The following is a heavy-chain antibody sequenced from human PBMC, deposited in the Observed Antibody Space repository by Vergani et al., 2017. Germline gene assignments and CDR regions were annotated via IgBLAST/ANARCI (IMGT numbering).Heavy chain of an antibody. CDR1: GYTFTGYY. V-gene: IGHV1-2*02. J-gene: IGHJ4*02. D-gene: IGHD3-16*02. CDR3: ARARYYDYVWGSYRYPLFDY. Sequence: QVQLVQSGAEVKKPGASVKVSCKASGYTFTGYYMHWVRQAPGQGLEWMGWINPNSGGTNYAQKFQGRVTMTRATAISTSYMELSRLRSDDTVVYYCARARYYDYVWGSYRYPLFDYWGQGTLVTVSS. CDR2: INPNSGGT.